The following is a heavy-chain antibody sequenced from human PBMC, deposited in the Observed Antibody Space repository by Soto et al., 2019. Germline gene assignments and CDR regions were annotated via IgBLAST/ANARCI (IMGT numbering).Heavy chain of an antibody. J-gene: IGHJ4*02. D-gene: IGHD3-9*01. V-gene: IGHV3-74*01. CDR3: ARAIDWFLFDY. CDR1: GFTFSNYW. CDR2: ITDDGSFT. Sequence: EVQLVESGGGLVQPGGSLRLSCAASGFTFSNYWMHWVRQAPGKGLMWVARITDDGSFTTYADSVRGRFTISRDNGKNTVYLQMNSLRDEDTAVYYCARAIDWFLFDYWGQGTLVPVSS.